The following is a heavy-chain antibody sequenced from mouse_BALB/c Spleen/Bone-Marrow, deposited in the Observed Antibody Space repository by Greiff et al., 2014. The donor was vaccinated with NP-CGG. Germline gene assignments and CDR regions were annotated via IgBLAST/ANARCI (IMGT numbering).Heavy chain of an antibody. J-gene: IGHJ4*01. D-gene: IGHD2-4*01. CDR2: INSGSGGT. CDR1: GFAFTNYL. Sequence: QVQLQQPGAELVRPGTSVKVSCKGSGFAFTNYLIEWVKQRPGQGLEWIGVINSGSGGTKYNEKFKGKATLTADKSSSTAYMQLSSLTSDDSAVYFCARAITDAIDYWGQGTPVTVSS. CDR3: ARAITDAIDY. V-gene: IGHV1-54*01.